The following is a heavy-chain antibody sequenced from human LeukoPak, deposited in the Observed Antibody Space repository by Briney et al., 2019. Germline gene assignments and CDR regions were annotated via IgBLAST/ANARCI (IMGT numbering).Heavy chain of an antibody. CDR2: IIPIFGTA. V-gene: IGHV1-69*01. Sequence: GSSVKVSCKAPGGTFSSYAISWVRQAPGQGLEWMGGIIPIFGTANYAQKFQGRVTITADESTSTAYMELSSLRSEDTAVYYCARGPTVLRFLEWLLKPLDYWGQGTLVTVSS. J-gene: IGHJ4*02. CDR1: GGTFSSYA. D-gene: IGHD3-3*01. CDR3: ARGPTVLRFLEWLLKPLDY.